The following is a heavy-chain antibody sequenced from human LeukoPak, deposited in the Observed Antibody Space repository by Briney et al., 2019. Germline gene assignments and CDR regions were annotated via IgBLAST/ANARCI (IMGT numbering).Heavy chain of an antibody. CDR3: ARDREQLGASTTRGNYFDY. CDR2: INPSGGST. V-gene: IGHV1-46*01. J-gene: IGHJ4*02. D-gene: IGHD6-13*01. CDR1: GYTFTSYY. Sequence: ASVKVSCKASGYTFTSYYMHWVRQAPGRGLEWMGIINPSGGSTSYAQKFQGRVTMTRDTSTSTVYMELSSLRSEDTAVYYCARDREQLGASTTRGNYFDYWGQGTLVTVSS.